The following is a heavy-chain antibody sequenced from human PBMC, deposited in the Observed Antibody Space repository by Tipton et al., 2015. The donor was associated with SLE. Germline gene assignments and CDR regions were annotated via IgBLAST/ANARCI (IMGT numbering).Heavy chain of an antibody. J-gene: IGHJ4*02. D-gene: IGHD2-2*01. CDR1: GFSFHFYA. CDR3: AKNVRGGSSDPPPH. Sequence: SLRLSCKTSGFSFHFYAMRWVRQAPGQGLEWVSSISNSGARVDYADSVKGRFTISRDNSKNILYLQMNSLRGEDTAVYYCAKNVRGGSSDPPPHWGQGTLVIVSS. V-gene: IGHV3-23*01. CDR2: ISNSGARV.